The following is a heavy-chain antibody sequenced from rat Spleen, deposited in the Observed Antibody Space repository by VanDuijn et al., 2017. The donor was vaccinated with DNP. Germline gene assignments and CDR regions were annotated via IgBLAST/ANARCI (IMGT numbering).Heavy chain of an antibody. Sequence: QVQLKESGPGLVQPSQTLSLPCTVSGFSLTSYNVHWVRQPTGKGLEWMGIIWTGGNTDYNSTLKSRLSISRDTSKSQVFLKVNSLQTEDIATYYCARGNYGGYDYWGQGVMVTVSS. CDR3: ARGNYGGYDY. V-gene: IGHV2-30*01. CDR1: GFSLTSYN. CDR2: IWTGGNT. D-gene: IGHD1-11*01. J-gene: IGHJ2*01.